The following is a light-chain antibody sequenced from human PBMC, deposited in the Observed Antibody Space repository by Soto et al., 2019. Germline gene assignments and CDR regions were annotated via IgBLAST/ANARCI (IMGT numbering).Light chain of an antibody. J-gene: IGKJ1*01. CDR3: QQRSKMPLT. CDR2: GAS. Sequence: IVLTQSPGTLSLSPGERTTLSCRASQSISRYLAWYQQKPGQGPRLLIYGASSRATGIPDRFSGSGSGTDFTLTISRLEPEDFAIYYCQQRSKMPLTFGHGTKVDI. CDR1: QSISRY. V-gene: IGKV3D-20*02.